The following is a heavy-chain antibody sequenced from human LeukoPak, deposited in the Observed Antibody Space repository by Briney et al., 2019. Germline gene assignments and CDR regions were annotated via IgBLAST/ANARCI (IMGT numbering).Heavy chain of an antibody. Sequence: GGSLRLSCAASGFTFSSYTMNWVRQAPGKGLEWVSSISSSSSYINYADSVRGRFTISRDNAKNSLFLQMDSLRGEDTAVYYCARCTTGKTFGSLREIKKSREIDFWGQGTLVTVSS. D-gene: IGHD1-1*01. J-gene: IGHJ4*02. CDR1: GFTFSSYT. CDR3: ARCTTGKTFGSLREIKKSREIDF. V-gene: IGHV3-21*01. CDR2: ISSSSSYI.